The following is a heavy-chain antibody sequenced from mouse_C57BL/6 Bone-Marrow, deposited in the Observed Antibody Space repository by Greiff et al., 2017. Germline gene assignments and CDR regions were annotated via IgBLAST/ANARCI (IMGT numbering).Heavy chain of an antibody. Sequence: QVQLQQPGAELVKPGASVKMSCKASGYTFTSYWITWVKQRPGQGLEWIGDIYPGSGSTNYNEKFKSKATLTVDTSSSPAYMQLSSLTSEDSAVYYCAREEMRGMVTWYFDGWGTGTTVTVSS. J-gene: IGHJ1*03. CDR3: AREEMRGMVTWYFDG. D-gene: IGHD2-2*01. V-gene: IGHV1-55*01. CDR2: IYPGSGST. CDR1: GYTFTSYW.